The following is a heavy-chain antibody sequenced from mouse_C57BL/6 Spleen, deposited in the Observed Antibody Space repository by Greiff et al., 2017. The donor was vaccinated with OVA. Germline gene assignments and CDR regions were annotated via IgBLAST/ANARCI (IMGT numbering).Heavy chain of an antibody. Sequence: QVQLQQPGAELVKPGASVKLSCKASGYTFTSYWMQWVKQRPGQGLEWIGEIDPSDSSTNYNQKFKGKATLTVDTSSSTAYMQLSSLTSEDSAVYYGARTSHYYGSSYGYFDVWGTGTTVTVSS. J-gene: IGHJ1*03. V-gene: IGHV1-50*01. CDR3: ARTSHYYGSSYGYFDV. CDR2: IDPSDSST. CDR1: GYTFTSYW. D-gene: IGHD1-1*01.